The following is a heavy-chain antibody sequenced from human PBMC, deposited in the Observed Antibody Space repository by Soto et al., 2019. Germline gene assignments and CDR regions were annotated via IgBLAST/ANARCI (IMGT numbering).Heavy chain of an antibody. CDR1: GYTFTSYG. J-gene: IGHJ3*02. V-gene: IGHV1-18*01. Sequence: ASVKVSCKASGYTFTSYGISWVRQAPGQGLEWMGWISAYNGNTNYAQKLQGRVTMTTDTSTSTAYMELRSLRSDDTAVYYCAGGYSSDWYSEDAFDIWGQGTMVTVSS. CDR2: ISAYNGNT. CDR3: AGGYSSDWYSEDAFDI. D-gene: IGHD6-19*01.